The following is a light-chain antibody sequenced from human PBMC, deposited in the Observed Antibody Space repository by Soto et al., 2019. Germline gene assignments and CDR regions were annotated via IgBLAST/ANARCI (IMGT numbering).Light chain of an antibody. V-gene: IGLV2-14*01. CDR1: SSDIGTYNS. Sequence: QSALTQPASVSGSPGQSITISCTGTSSDIGTYNSVSWYQHHPGKAPKLLIFEVIDRPSGVSDRFSGSKSGRTASLTISGLQSEDEGEYFCSSYSTTITWVFGGGTKVTVL. CDR2: EVI. CDR3: SSYSTTITWV. J-gene: IGLJ3*02.